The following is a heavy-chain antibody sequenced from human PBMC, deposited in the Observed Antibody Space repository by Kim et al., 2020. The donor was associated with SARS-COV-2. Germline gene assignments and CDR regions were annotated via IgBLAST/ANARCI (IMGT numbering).Heavy chain of an antibody. J-gene: IGHJ6*02. Sequence: WGSLRLSCAASGFTFSSYAMSWVRQAPGKGLEWVSAISGSGGSTYYADSVKGRFTISRDNSKNTLYLQMNSLRAEDTAVYYCAKVVVPAATYYYYGMDVWGQGTTVTVSS. CDR1: GFTFSSYA. CDR2: ISGSGGST. V-gene: IGHV3-23*01. D-gene: IGHD2-2*01. CDR3: AKVVVPAATYYYYGMDV.